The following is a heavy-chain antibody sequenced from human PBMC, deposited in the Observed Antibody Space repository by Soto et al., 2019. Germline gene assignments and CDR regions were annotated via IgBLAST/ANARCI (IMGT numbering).Heavy chain of an antibody. V-gene: IGHV1-3*01. CDR3: ARGITLPTPLDY. CDR2: INAGNGNT. CDR1: GYTFTTYV. D-gene: IGHD1-20*01. J-gene: IGHJ4*02. Sequence: PVKISCRTSGYTFTTYVMHWARQAPGQRLEWMGWINAGNGNTRYSQKFQGRVTITRDTSASTAYMELSSLRSEDTAVYYCARGITLPTPLDYWGQGTLVTVSS.